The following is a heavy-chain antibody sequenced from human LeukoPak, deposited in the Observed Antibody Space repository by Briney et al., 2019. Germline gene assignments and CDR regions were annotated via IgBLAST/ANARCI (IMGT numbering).Heavy chain of an antibody. CDR1: GFTFSSYA. CDR2: ISYDGSNK. CDR3: ARVHYGSGNYCDY. J-gene: IGHJ4*02. V-gene: IGHV3-30-3*01. Sequence: GGSLRLSCAASGFTFSSYAMHWVRQAPGKGPEWVAVISYDGSNKYYADSVKGRFTISRDNSKNTLYLQMNSLRAEDTAVYYCARVHYGSGNYCDYWGQGTLVTVSS. D-gene: IGHD3-10*01.